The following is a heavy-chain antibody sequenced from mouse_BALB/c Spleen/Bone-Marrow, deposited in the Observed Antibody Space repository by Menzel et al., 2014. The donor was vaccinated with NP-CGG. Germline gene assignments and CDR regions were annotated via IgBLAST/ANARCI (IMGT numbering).Heavy chain of an antibody. Sequence: VQLKESGGGLVQPGGSRKLSCAASGFTFSSFGMHWVRQAPEKGLEWVAYISSGSSTIYYADTVKGRFTISRDNPKNTLSLQMTSLRSEDTAVYYCARGGNFAWFAYWGQGTLVTVSA. D-gene: IGHD2-1*01. CDR3: ARGGNFAWFAY. CDR1: GFTFSSFG. J-gene: IGHJ3*01. V-gene: IGHV5-17*02. CDR2: ISSGSSTI.